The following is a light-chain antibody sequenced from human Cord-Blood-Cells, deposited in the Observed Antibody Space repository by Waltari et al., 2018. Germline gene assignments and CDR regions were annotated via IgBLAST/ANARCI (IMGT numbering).Light chain of an antibody. Sequence: DIQMTQSPSTLSASVGDRVTITCRASQGISIWLAWYQQKPGKAPKLLIYKASSLESGVPSRFSGSGSGTEFTLTISSLQPDDFATYYCQQYNSYPWTFGQGTKVEIK. CDR1: QGISIW. CDR2: KAS. J-gene: IGKJ1*01. CDR3: QQYNSYPWT. V-gene: IGKV1-5*03.